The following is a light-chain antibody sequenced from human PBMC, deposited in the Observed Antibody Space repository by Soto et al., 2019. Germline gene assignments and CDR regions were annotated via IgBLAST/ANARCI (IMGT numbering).Light chain of an antibody. CDR3: QQRDSWPLT. CDR1: QTVSTY. V-gene: IGKV3-11*01. J-gene: IGKJ4*01. CDR2: SAS. Sequence: EIVLTQSPAISSLSPGERATLSCRTNQTVSTYLAWYQHKTGQAPRLLIYSASKRATGIPARFSGSGSGTDFTLTISSLEPEDFAFYYCQQRDSWPLTFGGGTKVDIK.